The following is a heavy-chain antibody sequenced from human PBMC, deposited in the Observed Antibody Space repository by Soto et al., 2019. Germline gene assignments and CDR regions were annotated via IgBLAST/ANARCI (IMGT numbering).Heavy chain of an antibody. Sequence: SETLSLTCTVSGGSISSYYWSWIRQPPGKGLEWIGYIYYSGSTNYNPSLKSRVTISVDTSKNQFSLKLSSVTAADTAVYYCARDSTGMPTNYYYYGMDVWGQGTTVTVSS. CDR2: IYYSGST. J-gene: IGHJ6*02. CDR3: ARDSTGMPTNYYYYGMDV. CDR1: GGSISSYY. D-gene: IGHD1-1*01. V-gene: IGHV4-59*01.